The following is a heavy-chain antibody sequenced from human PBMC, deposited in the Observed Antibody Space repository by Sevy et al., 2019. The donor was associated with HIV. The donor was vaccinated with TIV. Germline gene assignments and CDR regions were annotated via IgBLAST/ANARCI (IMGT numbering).Heavy chain of an antibody. CDR2: ISPDGSNK. D-gene: IGHD6-19*01. V-gene: IGHV3-30*18. J-gene: IGHJ4*02. CDR3: AKDISGASSSWSFDY. CDR1: GFTFSNYG. Sequence: GGSLRLSCEASGFTFSNYGMHWVRQAPGKGLEWVAIISPDGSNKYYADSVKGRFTISRDNSKHSLYLQMNSLRPEDKGVYYCAKDISGASSSWSFDYWGQGTLVTVSS.